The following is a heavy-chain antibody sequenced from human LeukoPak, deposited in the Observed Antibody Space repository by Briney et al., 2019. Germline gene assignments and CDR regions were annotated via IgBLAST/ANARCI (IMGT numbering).Heavy chain of an antibody. V-gene: IGHV1-18*01. CDR1: GYTFTSYG. CDR3: ARLVGVNPAIEDAFDI. J-gene: IGHJ3*02. CDR2: ISAYNGNT. D-gene: IGHD5-18*01. Sequence: GASVKVSCKASGYTFTSYGISWVRQAPGQGLEWMGWISAYNGNTNYAQKLQGRVTMTTDTSTSTAYMELSSLRSDDTAVYYCARLVGVNPAIEDAFDIWGQGTMVTVSS.